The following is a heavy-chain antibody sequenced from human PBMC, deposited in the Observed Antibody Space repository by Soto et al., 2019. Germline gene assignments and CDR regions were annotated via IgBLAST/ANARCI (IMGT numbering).Heavy chain of an antibody. D-gene: IGHD2-2*01. J-gene: IGHJ5*02. V-gene: IGHV3-30*04. Sequence: GSLRLCCAASGFSLTSYAMHWVRQAPGKGLEWVAAISYHGRDEYYADSVKGRFSISRDNSKNTLNLQMNSLRAEDTAVYYCARGRFSTTLYAGFDPWGQGTMVTVSS. CDR2: ISYHGRDE. CDR3: ARGRFSTTLYAGFDP. CDR1: GFSLTSYA.